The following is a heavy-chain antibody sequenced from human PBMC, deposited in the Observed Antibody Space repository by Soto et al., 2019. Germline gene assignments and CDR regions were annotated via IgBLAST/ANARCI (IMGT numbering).Heavy chain of an antibody. D-gene: IGHD3-3*01. Sequence: ASVKVSCKASGYTFTSYGISWVRQAPGQGLEWMGWISAYNGNTNYAQKLQGRVTMTTDTSTSTAYMELRSLRSDDTAVYYCARSDYDFWSGYTKPYYYYGMDVWGQGTTVIVSS. J-gene: IGHJ6*02. CDR3: ARSDYDFWSGYTKPYYYYGMDV. V-gene: IGHV1-18*01. CDR1: GYTFTSYG. CDR2: ISAYNGNT.